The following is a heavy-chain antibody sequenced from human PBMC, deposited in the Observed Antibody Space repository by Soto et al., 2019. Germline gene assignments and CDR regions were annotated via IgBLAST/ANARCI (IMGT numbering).Heavy chain of an antibody. J-gene: IGHJ6*02. CDR2: ITGTGGDT. V-gene: IGHV3-23*01. CDR3: ASIRGYWYGLDV. D-gene: IGHD2-15*01. Sequence: EVQLLESGGGLVQPGGSLRLSCAASGFPLSTYGMSWVRQAPGKGLEWVSSITGTGGDTYYADSVKGRFTSSRDNSNNKLYLQMNRLRVEDTAVYSYASIRGYWYGLDVWGQGTTITVSS. CDR1: GFPLSTYG.